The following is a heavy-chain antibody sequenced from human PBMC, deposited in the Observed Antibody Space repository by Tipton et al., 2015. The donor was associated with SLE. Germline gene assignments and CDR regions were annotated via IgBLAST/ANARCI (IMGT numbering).Heavy chain of an antibody. CDR1: GGSISSYY. Sequence: TLSLTCTVSGGSISSYYWSWIRQPPGKGLEWIGYIYYSGSTNYNPSLKSRVSISVDTSKNQFSLKLSSVTAADTAVYYCARVPIGAAGYWYFDLWGRGTLVTVPS. D-gene: IGHD6-13*01. CDR2: IYYSGST. V-gene: IGHV4-59*01. CDR3: ARVPIGAAGYWYFDL. J-gene: IGHJ2*01.